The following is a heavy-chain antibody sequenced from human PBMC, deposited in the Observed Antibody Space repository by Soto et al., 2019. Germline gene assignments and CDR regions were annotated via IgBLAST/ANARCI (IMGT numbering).Heavy chain of an antibody. Sequence: QVQLVESGGGVVQPGRSLRLSCAASGFTFSSYGMHWVRQAPGKGLEWVALISYDGSDKYYADSVKGRFTISRDNSKNTLYLQMNSLRVEDTAVYYCGAGQYFSDYWGQGTLGPVSS. CDR2: ISYDGSDK. CDR1: GFTFSSYG. V-gene: IGHV3-30*03. D-gene: IGHD6-13*01. J-gene: IGHJ4*02. CDR3: GAGQYFSDY.